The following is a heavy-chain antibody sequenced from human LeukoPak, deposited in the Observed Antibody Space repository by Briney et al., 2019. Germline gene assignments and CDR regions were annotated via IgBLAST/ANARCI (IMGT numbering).Heavy chain of an antibody. CDR2: IKSKADGETT. CDR1: RFISSNDF. V-gene: IGHV3-15*01. Sequence: PGGSLRLSCAASRFISSNDFMSWVRQAPGKGLEWVGRIKSKADGETTDYAAPVKGRFTISRDDSMNTVYLQINSLKTEDTTFLTCANTADYYHDETVYLLNYFSMDVWGQGTTVTVSS. CDR3: ANTADYYHDETVYLLNYFSMDV. D-gene: IGHD3-22*01. J-gene: IGHJ6*02.